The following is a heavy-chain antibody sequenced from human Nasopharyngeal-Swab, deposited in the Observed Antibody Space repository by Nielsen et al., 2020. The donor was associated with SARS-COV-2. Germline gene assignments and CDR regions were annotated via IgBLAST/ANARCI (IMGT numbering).Heavy chain of an antibody. CDR2: ISGSGGST. J-gene: IGHJ6*03. V-gene: IGHV3-23*01. D-gene: IGHD4-23*01. Sequence: WIRQPPGKGLEWVSAISGSGGSTYYADSVKGRFTISRDNSKNTLFLQMNSLGPEDTAVYYCARVATTVVPRGFYYYYYYMDVWGKGTTVTVPS. CDR3: ARVATTVVPRGFYYYYYYMDV.